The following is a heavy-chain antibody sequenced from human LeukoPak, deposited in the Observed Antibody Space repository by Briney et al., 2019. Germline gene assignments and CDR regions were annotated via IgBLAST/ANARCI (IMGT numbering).Heavy chain of an antibody. CDR1: GFTFSTYA. Sequence: GGSRRLSCAASGFTFSTYAMTWVRQAPGKGLEWVSLISGTGGSTYYADSVKGRFTISRDNSKNTLYLQMNSLRAEDTAVYYCAKDRTYYYGSGSPVSSVGWFDPWGQGTLVTVSS. CDR2: ISGTGGST. V-gene: IGHV3-23*01. J-gene: IGHJ5*02. D-gene: IGHD3-10*01. CDR3: AKDRTYYYGSGSPVSSVGWFDP.